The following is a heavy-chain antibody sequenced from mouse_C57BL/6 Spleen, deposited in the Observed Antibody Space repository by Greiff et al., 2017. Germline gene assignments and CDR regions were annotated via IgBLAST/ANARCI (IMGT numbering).Heavy chain of an antibody. V-gene: IGHV1-53*01. CDR3: ESRGYGSLGYFDV. D-gene: IGHD1-1*01. Sequence: QVQLQQPGTELVKPGASVKLSCKASGYTFTSYWMHWVKQRPGQGLEWIGKINPSNGGTHYNEKFKSKATVTVDKSSSTAYMQLSSLTSEDSAVYFCESRGYGSLGYFDVWGTGTTVTVSS. CDR2: INPSNGGT. CDR1: GYTFTSYW. J-gene: IGHJ1*03.